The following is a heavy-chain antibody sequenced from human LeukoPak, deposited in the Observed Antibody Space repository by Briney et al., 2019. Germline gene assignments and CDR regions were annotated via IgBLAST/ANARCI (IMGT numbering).Heavy chain of an antibody. V-gene: IGHV3-30*18. CDR1: GFTFSSNG. Sequence: GGSLTLSCAASGFTFSSNGTHWVRQAPGKGLEWVAVITCGGTNKYYADSVRRRLTLSRDNYKNTLYLQMNSLRAEDTAVYYCAKDPMGSGYFDPFHIWGQGTMVTVSS. J-gene: IGHJ3*02. D-gene: IGHD3-9*01. CDR3: AKDPMGSGYFDPFHI. CDR2: ITCGGTNK.